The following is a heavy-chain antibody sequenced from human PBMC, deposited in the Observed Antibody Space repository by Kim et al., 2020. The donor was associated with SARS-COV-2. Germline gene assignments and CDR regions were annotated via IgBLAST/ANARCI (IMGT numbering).Heavy chain of an antibody. D-gene: IGHD2-15*01. Sequence: GGSLRLSCAASGFTFSSYEMNWVRQAPGKGLEWVSYISSSGSTIYYADSVKGRFTISRDNAKNSLYLQMNSLRAEDTAVYYCARGAVVVVAATRYFDYWGQGTLVTVSS. CDR1: GFTFSSYE. V-gene: IGHV3-48*03. CDR2: ISSSGSTI. J-gene: IGHJ4*02. CDR3: ARGAVVVVAATRYFDY.